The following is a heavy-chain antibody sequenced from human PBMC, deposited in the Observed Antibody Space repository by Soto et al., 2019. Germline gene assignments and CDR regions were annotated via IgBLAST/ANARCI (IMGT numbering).Heavy chain of an antibody. J-gene: IGHJ3*02. V-gene: IGHV4-31*03. D-gene: IGHD5-12*01. CDR3: ARTAPPDGSSI. CDR1: GGSISSGGYY. CDR2: IYYSGST. Sequence: PSETLSLTCTVSGGSISSGGYYWSWIRQHPGKGLEWIGYIYYSGSTYYNPSLKSRVTISVDTSKNQFSLKLSSVTAADTAVYYCARTAPPDGSSIWGQGTMVTVSS.